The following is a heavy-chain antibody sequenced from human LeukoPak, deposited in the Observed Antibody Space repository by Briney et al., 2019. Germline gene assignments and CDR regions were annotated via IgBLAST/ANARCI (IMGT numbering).Heavy chain of an antibody. CDR1: GYTFTSYD. CDR3: AREVRLWFGELSHYYYGMDV. V-gene: IGHV1-8*01. J-gene: IGHJ6*02. D-gene: IGHD3-10*01. Sequence: ASVKVSCKASGYTFTSYDINWVRQATGQGLEWMGWTNPNSGNTGYAQKFQGRVTMTRNTSISTAYMELSSLRSEDTAVYYCAREVRLWFGELSHYYYGMDVWGQGTTVTVSS. CDR2: TNPNSGNT.